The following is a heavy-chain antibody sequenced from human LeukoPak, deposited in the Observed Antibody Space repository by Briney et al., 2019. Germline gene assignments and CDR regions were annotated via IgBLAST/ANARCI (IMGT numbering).Heavy chain of an antibody. V-gene: IGHV3-43D*04. D-gene: IGHD3-3*01. Sequence: GGSLRLSCAASGFTFDDYAMHWVRQAPGKGLEWVSLISWDGGSTYYADSVKGRFTISTDNSKNSLYLQMNSLRAEDTALYYCAKVARDFWSGLSGAFDIWGQGTMVTVSS. CDR1: GFTFDDYA. CDR2: ISWDGGST. J-gene: IGHJ3*02. CDR3: AKVARDFWSGLSGAFDI.